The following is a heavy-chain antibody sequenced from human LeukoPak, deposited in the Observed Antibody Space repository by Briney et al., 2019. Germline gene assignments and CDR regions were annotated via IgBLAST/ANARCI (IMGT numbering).Heavy chain of an antibody. Sequence: GGSLRLSCAASGFTFSSYAMSWVRQAPGKGREWVSAISGSGGSTYYADSVKGRFTISRDNSKNTLYLQMNSLRAEDTAVYYCAKDPESYYYDSSGSENWFDPWGQGTLVTVSS. J-gene: IGHJ5*02. V-gene: IGHV3-23*01. CDR3: AKDPESYYYDSSGSENWFDP. CDR1: GFTFSSYA. CDR2: ISGSGGST. D-gene: IGHD3-22*01.